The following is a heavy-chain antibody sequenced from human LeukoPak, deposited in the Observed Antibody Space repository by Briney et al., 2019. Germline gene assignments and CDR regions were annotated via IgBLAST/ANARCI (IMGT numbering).Heavy chain of an antibody. CDR2: ISYDGSNK. J-gene: IGHJ5*02. CDR3: ARDLVATRGYYGSGSYYGFDP. Sequence: PGRSLRLSCAASGFTFSSYAMHWVRQAPGKGLEWVAVISYDGSNKYYADSVKGRFTISRDNSKNTLYLQMNSLRAEDTAVYYCARDLVATRGYYGSGSYYGFDPWGQGTLVTVSS. CDR1: GFTFSSYA. D-gene: IGHD3-10*01. V-gene: IGHV3-30-3*01.